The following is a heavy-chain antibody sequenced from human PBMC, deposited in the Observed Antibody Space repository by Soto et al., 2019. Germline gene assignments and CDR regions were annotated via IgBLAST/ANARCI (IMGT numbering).Heavy chain of an antibody. CDR3: GAGRYFSDY. CDR1: GFTFSSYG. V-gene: IGHV3-30*03. Sequence: QVQLVESGGGVVQPGRSLRLSCAASGFTFSSYGMHWVRQAPGKGLEWVALISYDGSDKYYADSVKGRFTISRDNSKNPLYLQMNGLRVAESAVAFCGAGRYFSDYWGQGTLVTVSS. D-gene: IGHD6-13*01. J-gene: IGHJ4*02. CDR2: ISYDGSDK.